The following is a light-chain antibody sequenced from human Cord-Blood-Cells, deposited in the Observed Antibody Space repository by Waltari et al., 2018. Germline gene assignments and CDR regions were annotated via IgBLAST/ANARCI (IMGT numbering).Light chain of an antibody. CDR1: QSVSSN. CDR2: GAS. J-gene: IGKJ1*01. CDR3: QQYKNWPPWT. V-gene: IGKV3-15*01. Sequence: DIVMTQSPATLSVSPGERATLPCRASQSVSSNLAWYQQKPGQAPRLLIYGASTRATGIPARVSGSGSGKEFTLTISSLQSEDFAVYYCQQYKNWPPWTFGQGTKVEIK.